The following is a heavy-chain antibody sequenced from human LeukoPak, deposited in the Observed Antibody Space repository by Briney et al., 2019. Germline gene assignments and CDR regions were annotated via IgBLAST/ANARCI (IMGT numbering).Heavy chain of an antibody. CDR3: ARDRPRAV. J-gene: IGHJ6*02. Sequence: PGGSLRLSCAASGLTISNNFMGWVRPAAGKGLEWVSLIYSGGSTYSADSVKGRFTISRDNSKNTLHLQMNSLRAEDTAVYYCARDRPRAVWGQGTTVTVSS. CDR2: IYSGGST. CDR1: GLTISNNF. V-gene: IGHV3-66*01.